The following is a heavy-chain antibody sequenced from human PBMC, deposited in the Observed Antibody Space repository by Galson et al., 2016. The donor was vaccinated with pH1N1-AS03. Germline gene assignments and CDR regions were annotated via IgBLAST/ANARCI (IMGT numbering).Heavy chain of an antibody. D-gene: IGHD3-10*01. Sequence: SVKVSCKASGGTLNNYAVNWVRQAPGQGLEWMGGISPIFGSANNAQKFQGRVTITADIFTNTAYMELSGLSSEDPAVYYCARGLTYHLGSGSVFRGQGTPVTVSS. CDR1: GGTLNNYA. CDR2: ISPIFGSA. V-gene: IGHV1-69*06. CDR3: ARGLTYHLGSGSVF. J-gene: IGHJ4*02.